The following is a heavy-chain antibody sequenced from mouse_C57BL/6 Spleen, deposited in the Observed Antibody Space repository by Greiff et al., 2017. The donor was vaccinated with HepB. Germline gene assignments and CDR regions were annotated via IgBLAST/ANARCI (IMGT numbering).Heavy chain of an antibody. V-gene: IGHV1-18*01. J-gene: IGHJ1*03. CDR2: INPNNGGT. CDR3: AREEDYGYCLRHWYIDF. Sequence: EVQLQQSGPELVKPGASVKIPCKASGYTFTDYNMDWVKQSHGKSLEWIGDINPNNGGTIYNQKFKGKATLTVDKSSSTAYMELRSLTSEDTAVYHCAREEDYGYCLRHWYIDFWGTGTTVTVSS. D-gene: IGHD2-2*01. CDR1: GYTFTDYN.